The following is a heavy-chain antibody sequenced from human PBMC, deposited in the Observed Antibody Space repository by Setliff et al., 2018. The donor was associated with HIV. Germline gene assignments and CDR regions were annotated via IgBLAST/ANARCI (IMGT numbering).Heavy chain of an antibody. CDR1: GGSISSSSYY. Sequence: PSETLSLTCTVSGGSISSSSYYWGWIRQPPGKGLEWIGSIYYRGSTYYNPSLKSRVTTSVDTPKNQFSLKLNSVTAADTAVYFCARRSDWFDPWGQGTLVTVSS. CDR3: ARRSDWFDP. CDR2: IYYRGST. V-gene: IGHV4-39*01. J-gene: IGHJ5*02.